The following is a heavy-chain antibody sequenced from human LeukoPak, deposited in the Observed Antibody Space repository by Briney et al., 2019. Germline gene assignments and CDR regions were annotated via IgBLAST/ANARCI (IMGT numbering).Heavy chain of an antibody. CDR2: MNWKGGRT. CDR1: GFTFVDYG. Sequence: GGSLRLSCVASGFTFVDYGMSWVRPTPGKGLEWVSGMNWKGGRTGYADSVKVRFTISRDNAKNSLYLQMNSLRAEDTALYYCARAAARIYYYYMDVWGKGTTVTVSS. CDR3: ARAAARIYYYYMDV. V-gene: IGHV3-20*04. D-gene: IGHD6-6*01. J-gene: IGHJ6*03.